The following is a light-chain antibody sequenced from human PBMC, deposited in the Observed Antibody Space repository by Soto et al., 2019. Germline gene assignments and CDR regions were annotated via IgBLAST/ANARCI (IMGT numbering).Light chain of an antibody. Sequence: EIVLTQSPGTLSLSPGERATLSCRASQSVSSSSLAWYQHKRGQAPRLLIHGASSGATGIPDRFSGSGSGTDFTLTISRLEPEDFAVYYCQQYGDSPRTFGQGTKVDIK. V-gene: IGKV3-20*01. CDR2: GAS. CDR3: QQYGDSPRT. J-gene: IGKJ1*01. CDR1: QSVSSSS.